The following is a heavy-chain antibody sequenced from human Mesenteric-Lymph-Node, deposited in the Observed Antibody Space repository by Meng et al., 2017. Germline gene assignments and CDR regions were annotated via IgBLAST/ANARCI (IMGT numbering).Heavy chain of an antibody. Sequence: GESLKISCAASGFTFSSYAVTWVRQAPGKGLEWVSAISGSGAGTYYADSVKGRFTISRDNSKNTLYLQMNSLRAEDTAVYYCAKGRGYSGYDLASGFDYWGQGTLVTVSS. CDR2: ISGSGAGT. CDR3: AKGRGYSGYDLASGFDY. J-gene: IGHJ4*02. D-gene: IGHD5-12*01. V-gene: IGHV3-23*01. CDR1: GFTFSSYA.